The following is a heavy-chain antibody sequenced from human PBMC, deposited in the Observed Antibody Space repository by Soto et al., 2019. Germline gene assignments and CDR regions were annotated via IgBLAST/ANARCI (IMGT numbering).Heavy chain of an antibody. V-gene: IGHV5-51*01. CDR1: GYSFTRYW. J-gene: IGHJ6*02. CDR2: IYPGDSYT. CDR3: ARTSMVRGGYYYYYGMDV. Sequence: XESLKISCQGSGYSFTRYWIGWVLQLPGKGLEWMGIIYPGDSYTRYSPSFQGQVTISADKSISTAYLQWSSLKASDTAMYYCARTSMVRGGYYYYYGMDVWGQGTTVTVSS. D-gene: IGHD3-10*01.